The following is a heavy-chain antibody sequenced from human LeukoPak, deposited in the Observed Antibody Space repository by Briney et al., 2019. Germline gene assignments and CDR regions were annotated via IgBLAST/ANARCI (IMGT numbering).Heavy chain of an antibody. CDR1: GFSFNTYG. V-gene: IGHV3-33*01. CDR2: IWYDGSKK. J-gene: IGHJ4*02. Sequence: GGSLRLSCVASGFSFNTYGMHWIRQAPGKGLEWVAVIWYDGSKKYYADSVNGRFTISRDDSKNTLNLQMSGLRADDTAVYYCAGAYSAGWFNYWGQGTPVTVSS. CDR3: AGAYSAGWFNY. D-gene: IGHD3-16*01.